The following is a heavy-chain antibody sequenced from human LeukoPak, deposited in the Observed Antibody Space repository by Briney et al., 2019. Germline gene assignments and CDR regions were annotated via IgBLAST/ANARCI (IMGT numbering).Heavy chain of an antibody. D-gene: IGHD5/OR15-5a*01. V-gene: IGHV4-61*02. CDR2: IYTSGST. CDR3: ARAGLGPSTIEHDY. J-gene: IGHJ4*02. CDR1: GGSISSGSYY. Sequence: PSETLSLTCTVSGGSISSGSYYWSWIRQPAGKGLEWIGRIYTSGSTNYNPSLKSRVTISVDTSKNQFSLKLSSVTAADTAVYYCARAGLGPSTIEHDYWGQGTLVTVSS.